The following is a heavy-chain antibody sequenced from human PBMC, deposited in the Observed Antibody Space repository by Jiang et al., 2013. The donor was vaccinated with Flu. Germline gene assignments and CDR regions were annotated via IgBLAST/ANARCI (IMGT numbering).Heavy chain of an antibody. CDR1: GGSISTGGYY. V-gene: IGHV4-31*03. J-gene: IGHJ6*02. CDR3: ARAGFSNDFYYYYGMDV. CDR2: IYYTGRT. Sequence: GPGLVKPSQTLSLTCNVSGGSISTGGYYWSWIRQHPGKGLEWIGYIYYTGRTDYNPSLRSRLSISIDTSKTQFSLKLSSVTAADTAVYYCARAGFSNDFYYYYGMDVWGQGDHGHRL. D-gene: IGHD3-3*01.